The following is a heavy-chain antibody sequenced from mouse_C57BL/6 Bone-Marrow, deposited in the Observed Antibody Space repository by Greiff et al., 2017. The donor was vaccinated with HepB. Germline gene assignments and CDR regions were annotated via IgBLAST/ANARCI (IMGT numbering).Heavy chain of an antibody. CDR2: IDPSDSYT. CDR3: ARNWGYWYFDV. D-gene: IGHD4-1*01. J-gene: IGHJ1*03. CDR1: GYTFTSYW. V-gene: IGHV1-69*01. Sequence: QVQLQQSGAELVMPGASVKLSCKASGYTFTSYWMHWVKQRPGQGLEWIGEIDPSDSYTNYNQKFKGKSTLTVDKSSSTAYMQLSSLTSEDSAVYYCARNWGYWYFDVWGTGTTVTVSS.